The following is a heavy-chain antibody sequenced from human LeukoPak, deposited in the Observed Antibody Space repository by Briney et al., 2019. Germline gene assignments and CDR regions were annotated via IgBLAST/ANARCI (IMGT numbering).Heavy chain of an antibody. CDR1: GFTVSGNY. CDR3: ARRAGGYSHPYDY. J-gene: IGHJ4*02. V-gene: IGHV3-53*01. CDR2: IYSGDTT. D-gene: IGHD4-23*01. Sequence: QPGGSLRLSCAVSGFTVSGNYMSWVRQAPGKGLEWVSLIYSGDTTLYADSVKGRFTISRDISKNTVYLQMNSLRAEDTAVYYCARRAGGYSHPYDYWGQGILVTVSS.